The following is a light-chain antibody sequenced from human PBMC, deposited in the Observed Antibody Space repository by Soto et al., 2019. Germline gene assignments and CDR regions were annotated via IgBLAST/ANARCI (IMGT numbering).Light chain of an antibody. V-gene: IGLV2-14*03. CDR3: TSYTSSSTYV. J-gene: IGLJ1*01. CDR1: SSDIGGYKY. CDR2: EVS. Sequence: QSVLTQPASVSGSPGQSITISCTGTSSDIGGYKYVSWYQQHPDKAPKLMIYEVSNRPSGVPNRFSGSKSGTTASLTISGLQDEDEADYYCTSYTSSSTYVFGTGTKVTVL.